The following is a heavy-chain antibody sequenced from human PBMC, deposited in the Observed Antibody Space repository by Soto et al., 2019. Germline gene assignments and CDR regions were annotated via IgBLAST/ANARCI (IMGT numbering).Heavy chain of an antibody. CDR3: ARVETTVVTPVWFDP. Sequence: ASVKVSCKACGYTFTSYGISWVRQAPGQGLEWMGWISAYNGNTNYAQKLQGRVTMTTDTSTSTAYMELRSLRSDDTAVYYCARVETTVVTPVWFDPWGQGTLVTVSS. D-gene: IGHD4-17*01. CDR1: GYTFTSYG. V-gene: IGHV1-18*01. CDR2: ISAYNGNT. J-gene: IGHJ5*02.